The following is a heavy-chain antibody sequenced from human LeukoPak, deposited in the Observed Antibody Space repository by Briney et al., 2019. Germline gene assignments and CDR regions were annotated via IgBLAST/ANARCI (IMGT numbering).Heavy chain of an antibody. D-gene: IGHD6-13*01. Sequence: SETLSLTCTVSGGSISSYYWSWLRQPPGKGLEWIGYIYYSGSTNYNPSLKSRVTISVDTSKNQFSLKLSSVTAADTAVYYCARVGIAAAGTFDPWGQGTLVTVSS. CDR1: GGSISSYY. CDR3: ARVGIAAAGTFDP. CDR2: IYYSGST. V-gene: IGHV4-59*01. J-gene: IGHJ5*02.